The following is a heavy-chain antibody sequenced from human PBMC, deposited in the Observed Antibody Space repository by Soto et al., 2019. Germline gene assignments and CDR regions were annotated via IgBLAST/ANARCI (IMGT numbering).Heavy chain of an antibody. D-gene: IGHD3-16*02. J-gene: IGHJ1*01. CDR3: ARDRDDYIWGSYRYTKGDRGYFQH. CDR1: GFTFSSYW. Sequence: GGSLRLSCAASGFTFSSYWMSWVRQAPGKGLEWVANIKQDGSEKYYVDSVKGRFTISRDNAKNSLYLQMNSLRAEDTAVYYGARDRDDYIWGSYRYTKGDRGYFQHWGQGTLVTVSS. V-gene: IGHV3-7*01. CDR2: IKQDGSEK.